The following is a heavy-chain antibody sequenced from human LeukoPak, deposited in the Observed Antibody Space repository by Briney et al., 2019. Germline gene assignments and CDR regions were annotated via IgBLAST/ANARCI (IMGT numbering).Heavy chain of an antibody. CDR1: GGSISSGDYY. CDR3: ARGMGSSWYQLGWFDP. D-gene: IGHD6-13*01. J-gene: IGHJ5*02. Sequence: SETLSLTCTVSGGSISSGDYYWSWIRQPPGKGLEWIGYIYYSGSTYYNPSLKSRVTISVDTSKNQFSLKLSSVTAADTAVYYCARGMGSSWYQLGWFDPWGQGTLVTVSS. CDR2: IYYSGST. V-gene: IGHV4-30-4*01.